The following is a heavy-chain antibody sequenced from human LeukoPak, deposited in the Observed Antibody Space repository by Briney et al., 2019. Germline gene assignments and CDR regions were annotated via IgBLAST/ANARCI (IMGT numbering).Heavy chain of an antibody. CDR3: ARVEIAVAGPNYYYYMDV. CDR1: GFTFSSYA. J-gene: IGHJ6*03. Sequence: GGSLRLSCAASGFTFSSYAMSWVRQAPGKGLEWVSAISGSGGSTYYADSVKGRFTISRDNSKNTLYLQMNSLRAEDTAVYYCARVEIAVAGPNYYYYMDVWGKGTTVTISS. D-gene: IGHD6-19*01. CDR2: ISGSGGST. V-gene: IGHV3-23*01.